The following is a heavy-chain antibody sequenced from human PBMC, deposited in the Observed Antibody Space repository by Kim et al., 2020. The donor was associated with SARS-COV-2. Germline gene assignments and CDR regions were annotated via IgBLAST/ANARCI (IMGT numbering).Heavy chain of an antibody. CDR3: ATPLPTQTRQVDEVRYFDWLLSRVYYGMDV. J-gene: IGHJ6*02. D-gene: IGHD3-9*01. CDR2: FDPEDGET. V-gene: IGHV1-24*01. CDR1: GYTLTELS. Sequence: ASVKVSCKVSGYTLTELSMHWVRQAPGKGLEWMGGFDPEDGETIYAQKFQGRVTMTEDTSTDTAYMELSSLRSEDTAVYYCATPLPTQTRQVDEVRYFDWLLSRVYYGMDVWGQGTTVTVSS.